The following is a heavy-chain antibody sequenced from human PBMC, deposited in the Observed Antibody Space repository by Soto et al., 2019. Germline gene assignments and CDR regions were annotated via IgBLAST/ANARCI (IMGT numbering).Heavy chain of an antibody. CDR2: ISYDGRNK. D-gene: IGHD1-1*01. J-gene: IGHJ6*02. CDR3: ARGTTTSAFSAMDV. Sequence: QVQLVESGGGVVQPGRSLRLSCAASGFTFSNNAMDWVRQAPGKGLEWVAVISYDGRNKYIAESVKGRFTISRDNSKNTRLLQMNSLRAEDTAVYYGARGTTTSAFSAMDVWGQGTTVTGAS. CDR1: GFTFSNNA. V-gene: IGHV3-30-3*01.